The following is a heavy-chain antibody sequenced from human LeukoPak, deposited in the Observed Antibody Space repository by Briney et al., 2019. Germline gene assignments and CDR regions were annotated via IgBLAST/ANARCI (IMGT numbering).Heavy chain of an antibody. D-gene: IGHD6-13*01. J-gene: IGHJ3*02. CDR2: MNPNSGNT. V-gene: IGHV1-8*01. CDR3: ASSAAGTGEKAFDI. CDR1: GYTFTSYG. Sequence: ASVKVSCKASGYTFTSYGINWVRQATGQGLEWMGWMNPNSGNTGYAQKFQGRVTITTDESTSTAYMELSSLRSDDTAVYYCASSAAGTGEKAFDIWGQGTMVTVSS.